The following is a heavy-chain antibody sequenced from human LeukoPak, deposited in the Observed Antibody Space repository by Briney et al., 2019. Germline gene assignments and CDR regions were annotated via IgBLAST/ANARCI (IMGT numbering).Heavy chain of an antibody. D-gene: IGHD6-19*01. CDR2: IYYSGST. J-gene: IGHJ4*02. CDR3: ARVVGYSGGFLFDY. Sequence: TSSETLFLTCTVSGGSITTSSYYWGWIRQPPGKGLEWIGSIYYSGSTYYKPSLKSRVTISVDTSKNQFSLKLSSVTAADTAVYYCARVVGYSGGFLFDYWGQGTLVTVSS. CDR1: GGSITTSSYY. V-gene: IGHV4-39*07.